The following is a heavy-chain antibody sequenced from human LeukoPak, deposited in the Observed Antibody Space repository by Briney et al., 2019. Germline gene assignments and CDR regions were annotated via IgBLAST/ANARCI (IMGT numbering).Heavy chain of an antibody. D-gene: IGHD2-15*01. Sequence: GGSLRLSCAASGFTFSSYEMNWVRQAPGKGLEWVSYISSSGSNIYYADSVKGRFTISRENAKNSLYLQMNSLRAEDTAVYYCARDGLEYCSGGSCYYDYWGQGTLVTVSS. V-gene: IGHV3-48*03. J-gene: IGHJ4*02. CDR1: GFTFSSYE. CDR3: ARDGLEYCSGGSCYYDY. CDR2: ISSSGSNI.